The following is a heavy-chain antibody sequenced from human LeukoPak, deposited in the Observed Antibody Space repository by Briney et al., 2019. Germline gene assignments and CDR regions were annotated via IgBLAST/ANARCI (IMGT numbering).Heavy chain of an antibody. CDR2: INHNGNVN. V-gene: IGHV3-7*03. J-gene: IGHJ6*02. CDR1: AFIFSGHW. Sequence: HTGGSLRLSCEGSAFIFSGHWMNWVRQTPGKGLEWVASINHNGNVNYYVDSVKGRFTISRDNAKNSLYLQMSNLRAEDTAVYFCARGGGLDVWGQGATVTVSS. D-gene: IGHD3-16*01. CDR3: ARGGGLDV.